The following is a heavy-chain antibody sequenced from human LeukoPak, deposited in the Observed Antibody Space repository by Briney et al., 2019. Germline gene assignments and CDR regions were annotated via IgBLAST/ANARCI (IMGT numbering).Heavy chain of an antibody. CDR3: ASNVAVAGDYSRWDP. D-gene: IGHD6-19*01. V-gene: IGHV1-18*01. CDR1: GYTFTSYG. Sequence: EASLKVSCKASGYTFTSYGISWVRQTPEQGLEWMGWISAYNGNTNYAQKLQGRVTMTTDTSTSTAYMELRSLRSDDTAVYYCASNVAVAGDYSRWDPWGQGTLVTASS. J-gene: IGHJ5*02. CDR2: ISAYNGNT.